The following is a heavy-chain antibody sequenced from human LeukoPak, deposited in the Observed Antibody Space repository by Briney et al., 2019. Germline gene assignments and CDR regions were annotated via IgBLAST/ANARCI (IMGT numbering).Heavy chain of an antibody. V-gene: IGHV1-69*04. D-gene: IGHD3-22*01. CDR1: GGTFSSYA. Sequence: GASVKVSCKASGGTFSSYAISWVRQAPGQGLEWMGRIIPILGIANYAQKFQGRVTITADKSTSTAYMELSSLRSEDTAVYYCARGSESYYDSSGYYYGSYWGQGTLVTVSS. J-gene: IGHJ4*02. CDR2: IIPILGIA. CDR3: ARGSESYYDSSGYYYGSY.